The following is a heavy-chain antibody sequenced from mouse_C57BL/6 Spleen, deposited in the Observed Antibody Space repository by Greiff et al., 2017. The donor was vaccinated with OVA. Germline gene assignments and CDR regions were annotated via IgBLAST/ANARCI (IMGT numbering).Heavy chain of an antibody. V-gene: IGHV1-61*01. CDR1: GYTFTSYW. CDR2: IYPSDSET. Sequence: QVQLQQSGAELVRPGSSVKLSCKASGYTFTSYWMDWVKQRPGQGLEWIGNIYPSDSETHYNQKFKDKATLTVDKSSSTAYMQLSSLTSEDSAVYYCARSGGSSPYWYFDVWGTGTTVTVSS. CDR3: ARSGGSSPYWYFDV. D-gene: IGHD1-1*01. J-gene: IGHJ1*03.